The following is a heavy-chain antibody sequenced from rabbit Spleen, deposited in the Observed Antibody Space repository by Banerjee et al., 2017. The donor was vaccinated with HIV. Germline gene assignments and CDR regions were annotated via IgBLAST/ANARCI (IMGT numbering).Heavy chain of an antibody. CDR3: ARDLVAVIGWNFNL. CDR2: INIVTGKS. D-gene: IGHD1-1*01. V-gene: IGHV1S40*01. J-gene: IGHJ4*01. Sequence: QSLEESGGDLVKPGASLTLTCIASGFSFSNSVYMSWVRQAPGKGLEWIACINIVTGKSVYASWAKGRFTMSRTSSTTVTLQMTSLTAADTATYFCARDLVAVIGWNFNLWGPGTLVTVS. CDR1: GFSFSNSVY.